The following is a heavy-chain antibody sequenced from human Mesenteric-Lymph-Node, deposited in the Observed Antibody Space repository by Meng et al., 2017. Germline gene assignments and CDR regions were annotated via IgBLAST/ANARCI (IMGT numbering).Heavy chain of an antibody. J-gene: IGHJ4*02. D-gene: IGHD6-13*01. CDR1: GFTFSSYW. V-gene: IGHV3-74*01. CDR3: ARVLAAAGTPVDY. CDR2: INSDGSST. Sequence: GESLKIPFAASGFTFSSYWMHWVSQAPGKGLVWVSRINSDGSSTSYADSVKGRFTISRNNAKNTLYLQMNSLRAEDTAVYYCARVLAAAGTPVDYWGQGTLVTVSS.